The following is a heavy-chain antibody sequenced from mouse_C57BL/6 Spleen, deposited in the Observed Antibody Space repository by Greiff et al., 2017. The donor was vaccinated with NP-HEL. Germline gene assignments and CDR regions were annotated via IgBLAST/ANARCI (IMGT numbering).Heavy chain of an antibody. CDR2: IDPSDSYT. J-gene: IGHJ4*01. Sequence: VQLQQSGAELVMPGASVKLSCKASGYTFTSYWMHWVKQRPGQGLEWIGEIDPSDSYTNYNQKFKGKSTLTVDKSSSTAYMQLSSLTSEDSAVYYCARGYDYDGAMDYWGQGTSVTVSS. CDR3: ARGYDYDGAMDY. CDR1: GYTFTSYW. V-gene: IGHV1-69*01. D-gene: IGHD2-4*01.